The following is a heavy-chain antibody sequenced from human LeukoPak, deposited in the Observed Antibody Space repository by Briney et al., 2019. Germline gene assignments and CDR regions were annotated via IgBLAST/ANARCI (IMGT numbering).Heavy chain of an antibody. Sequence: GGSLRLSCAAPGFTFNYYWMSWVRQAPGKGLEWVANIKQDGSEKYYVDSVKGRFTISRDNAKNSLYLQMNSLRAEDTAVYYCAREPSGSLDYWGQGTLVTVSS. J-gene: IGHJ4*02. CDR2: IKQDGSEK. CDR1: GFTFNYYW. CDR3: AREPSGSLDY. D-gene: IGHD1-26*01. V-gene: IGHV3-7*01.